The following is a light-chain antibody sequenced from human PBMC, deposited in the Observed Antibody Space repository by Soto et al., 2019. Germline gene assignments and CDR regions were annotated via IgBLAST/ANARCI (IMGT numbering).Light chain of an antibody. V-gene: IGLV2-14*01. CDR3: SSYTPGSTLYV. Sequence: QSALTQPASVSGSPGQSITISCTGTSSDVGGYNYVSWYQHHPGKAPRLMIYASSNRPSGVSHRFSGSRSGNTASLTNSGLEAEDEADYYCSSYTPGSTLYVFGTGTKLTVL. CDR2: ASS. CDR1: SSDVGGYNY. J-gene: IGLJ1*01.